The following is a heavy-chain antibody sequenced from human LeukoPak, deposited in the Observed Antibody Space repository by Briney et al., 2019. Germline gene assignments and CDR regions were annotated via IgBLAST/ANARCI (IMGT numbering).Heavy chain of an antibody. Sequence: SQTLSLTCAISGDSVSSNSASWDWIRQSPSRGLEWLGRTYYRSKWYNDYAVSVKSRVTINPDTSKNQFSLQLSSVTPEDTAVYYCAREGSDGYLFDYWAQGSLVIVSS. CDR3: AREGSDGYLFDY. V-gene: IGHV6-1*01. J-gene: IGHJ4*02. CDR1: GDSVSSNSAS. CDR2: TYYRSKWYN. D-gene: IGHD3-16*01.